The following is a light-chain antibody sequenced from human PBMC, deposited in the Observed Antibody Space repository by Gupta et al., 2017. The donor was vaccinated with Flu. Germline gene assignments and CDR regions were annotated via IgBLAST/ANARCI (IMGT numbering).Light chain of an antibody. CDR3: QQDSNITPT. CDR2: AAS. CDR1: HEITRH. Sequence: IQLTQSPSSLSASIGDTITITCRASHEITRHLIWFQWKAGQAPKSLVYAASALRSGVPTRFSDNESGTDFNLTINGLQPEDFATYCCQQDSNITPTFGQGTMV. V-gene: IGKV1-16*01. J-gene: IGKJ2*01.